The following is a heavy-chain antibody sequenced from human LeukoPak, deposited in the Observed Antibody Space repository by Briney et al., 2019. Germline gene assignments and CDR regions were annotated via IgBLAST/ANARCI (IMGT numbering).Heavy chain of an antibody. CDR3: ARQDYGDYSSNWFDP. V-gene: IGHV4-59*08. J-gene: IGHJ5*02. CDR2: IYYSGST. CDR1: GGSISSYY. D-gene: IGHD4-17*01. Sequence: SETLSLTCTVSGGSISSYYWSWIRQPPGKGLEWIGYIYYSGSTNYNPSLKSRVTISVDTSKDQFSLKLSSVTAADTAVYYCARQDYGDYSSNWFDPWGQGTLVTVSS.